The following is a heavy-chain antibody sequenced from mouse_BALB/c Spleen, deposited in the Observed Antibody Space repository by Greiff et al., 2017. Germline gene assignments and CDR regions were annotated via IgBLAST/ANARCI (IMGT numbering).Heavy chain of an antibody. CDR2: ISSGGST. CDR3: ARGGGFAD. J-gene: IGHJ3*01. V-gene: IGHV5-6-5*01. CDR1: GFTFSSYA. Sequence: EVQRVESGGGLVKPGGSLKLSCAASGFTFSSYAMSWVRQTPEKRLEWVASISSGGSTYYPDSVMGRVTISRDNARNILYLQVSSMRSEDTAMYYCARGGGFADWGQGTLVTVSA.